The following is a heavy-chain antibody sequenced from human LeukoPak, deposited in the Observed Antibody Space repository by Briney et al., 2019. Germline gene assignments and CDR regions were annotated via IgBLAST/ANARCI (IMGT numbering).Heavy chain of an antibody. D-gene: IGHD3-10*01. Sequence: GRSLRLSCAASGFTFSSYAMHWVRQAPGKGLEWVAVISYDGSNKYYADSVKGRFTISRDNSKNTLYLQMNSLRAEDTAVYYCARGGYYGSGSYLDASDIWGQGTMVTVSS. V-gene: IGHV3-30*04. CDR3: ARGGYYGSGSYLDASDI. CDR2: ISYDGSNK. CDR1: GFTFSSYA. J-gene: IGHJ3*02.